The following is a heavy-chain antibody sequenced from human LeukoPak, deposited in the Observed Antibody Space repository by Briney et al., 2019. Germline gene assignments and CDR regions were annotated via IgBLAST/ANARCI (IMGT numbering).Heavy chain of an antibody. V-gene: IGHV3-33*01. CDR2: IWHDGTNK. J-gene: IGHJ4*02. Sequence: GRSLRLSCAASGFTFSSYGIHWVRRAPGKGLEWVAVIWHDGTNKYYADSVKGRFLLSRDNSLNTLYLQMNSLRAGDTAVYYCARDSDYGDGFDYWGLGTLVTVSS. CDR3: ARDSDYGDGFDY. CDR1: GFTFSSYG. D-gene: IGHD4-17*01.